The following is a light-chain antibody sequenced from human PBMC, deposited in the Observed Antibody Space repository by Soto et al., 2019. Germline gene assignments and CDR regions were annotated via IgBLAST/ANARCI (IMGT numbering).Light chain of an antibody. J-gene: IGLJ1*01. CDR2: EVS. V-gene: IGLV2-14*01. CDR3: SSYAGSSTYV. Sequence: QSVLTQPASVSGSPGQSITISCTGTSSDVGGYSYVSWYQQHPGKTPKLMIYEVSNRPSGVSHRFSGSKSGNTASLTISGLQTEDEADYYCSSYAGSSTYVFGTGTKLTVL. CDR1: SSDVGGYSY.